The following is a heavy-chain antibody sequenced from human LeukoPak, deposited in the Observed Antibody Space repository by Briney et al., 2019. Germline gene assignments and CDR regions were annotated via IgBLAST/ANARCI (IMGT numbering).Heavy chain of an antibody. CDR3: ASGSGSYSHWFDP. D-gene: IGHD3-10*01. Sequence: SETLSLTCTVSGVSISSYYWSWIRQPAGKGPEWIGRISASGSTNYNPSLKSRVTMSVDTSKNQFSLKLSSVTAADTTVYYCASGSGSYSHWFDPWGQGILVTVSS. CDR2: ISASGST. CDR1: GVSISSYY. J-gene: IGHJ5*02. V-gene: IGHV4-4*07.